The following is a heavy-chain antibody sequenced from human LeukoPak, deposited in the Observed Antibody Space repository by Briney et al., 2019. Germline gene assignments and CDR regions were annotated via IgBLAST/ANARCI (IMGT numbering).Heavy chain of an antibody. CDR3: ARSHPVVPAAIEVYYYYYMDV. Sequence: SETLSLTCTVSGGSISSYYWSWIRQPPGKGLEWIGYIYTSGSTNYNPSLKSRVTISVDTSKKQFSLKLSSVTAADTAVYYCARSHPVVPAAIEVYYYYYMDVWGKGTTVTVSS. CDR2: IYTSGST. D-gene: IGHD2-2*01. V-gene: IGHV4-4*09. J-gene: IGHJ6*03. CDR1: GGSISSYY.